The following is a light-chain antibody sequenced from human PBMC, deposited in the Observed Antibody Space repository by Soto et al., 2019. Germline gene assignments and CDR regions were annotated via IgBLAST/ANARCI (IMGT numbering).Light chain of an antibody. CDR2: DVT. Sequence: QSALTQPASVSGSPEQSITISCTETSSDVGGYNYVSWYQQHPGKAPKLMIYDVTNPPSGVSNRFAGSKSGSTASLTSSGLQAEDEADYYCSSYTSSSTPLVFGGGSKVTVL. CDR1: SSDVGGYNY. V-gene: IGLV2-14*01. J-gene: IGLJ3*02. CDR3: SSYTSSSTPLV.